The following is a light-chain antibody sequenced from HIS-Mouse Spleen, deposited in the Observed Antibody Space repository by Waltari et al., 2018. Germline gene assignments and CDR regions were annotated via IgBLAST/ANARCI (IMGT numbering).Light chain of an antibody. V-gene: IGKV3-11*01. CDR1: QSVSSY. CDR3: QQSSNWPLT. Sequence: EIVLTQSPATLSLSPGERATLSCRASQSVSSYLAWYQQKPGQAPRLLFYDASNRATGIPARFSGSGSGTDFTLTISSLEPEDFAVYYCQQSSNWPLTFGGGTKVEIK. CDR2: DAS. J-gene: IGKJ4*01.